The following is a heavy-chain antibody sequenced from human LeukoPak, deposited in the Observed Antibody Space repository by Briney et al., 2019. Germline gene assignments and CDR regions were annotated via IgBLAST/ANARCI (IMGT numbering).Heavy chain of an antibody. V-gene: IGHV3-7*01. CDR1: GFTFSSYW. CDR3: ARILDSAWGELGY. CDR2: INQDGSKK. Sequence: GGSLRLSCVASGFTFSSYWMSWVRQAPGKGLEWVANINQDGSKKYYVDSVRGRFTISRDNSKNTLYLQMNSLRAEDTAVYYCARILDSAWGELGYWGQGTLVTVSS. J-gene: IGHJ4*02. D-gene: IGHD6-19*01.